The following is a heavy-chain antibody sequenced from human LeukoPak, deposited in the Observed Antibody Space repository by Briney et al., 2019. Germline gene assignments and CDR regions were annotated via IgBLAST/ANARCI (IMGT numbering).Heavy chain of an antibody. D-gene: IGHD3-3*01. CDR1: GYTFTSYY. Sequence: ASVKVSCKASGYTFTSYYIYWVRQAPGQGLEWMGIINPSGGSTSYAQKFQGRVTMTRDMSTSTAYMGLSSLRSEDTAVYYCARGGLSYYDFWSGPLMGNWGQGTLVTVSS. CDR3: ARGGLSYYDFWSGPLMGN. CDR2: INPSGGST. V-gene: IGHV1-46*01. J-gene: IGHJ4*02.